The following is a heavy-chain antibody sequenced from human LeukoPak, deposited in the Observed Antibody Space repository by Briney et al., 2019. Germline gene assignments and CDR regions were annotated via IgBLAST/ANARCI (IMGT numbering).Heavy chain of an antibody. Sequence: TPSLTCTVSGGSISSGDYYWSWIRQPRGKGLEWIGYIYYSGSTYYNPSLKSRVTISVDTSKNQFSLKLSSVTAADTAVYYCARVRSVREYYDFWSGYYVDPWGQGTLVTVSS. CDR2: IYYSGST. J-gene: IGHJ5*02. CDR3: ARVRSVREYYDFWSGYYVDP. D-gene: IGHD3-3*01. CDR1: GGSISSGDYY. V-gene: IGHV4-30-4*08.